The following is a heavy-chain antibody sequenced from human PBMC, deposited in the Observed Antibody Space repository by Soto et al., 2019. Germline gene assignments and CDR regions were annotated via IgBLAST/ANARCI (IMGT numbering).Heavy chain of an antibody. J-gene: IGHJ3*02. Sequence: EVQLVESGGGLVKPGGSLRLSCAASGFTFSSYSMNWVRQAPGKGLEWVSSISTSSTYIYYADSVKGRFSISRDNAKNSLYLQMNSLRAEDTAVYYCARFGGEGVAFDIWGQGTMVTVSS. CDR1: GFTFSSYS. CDR2: ISTSSTYI. D-gene: IGHD3-16*01. V-gene: IGHV3-21*01. CDR3: ARFGGEGVAFDI.